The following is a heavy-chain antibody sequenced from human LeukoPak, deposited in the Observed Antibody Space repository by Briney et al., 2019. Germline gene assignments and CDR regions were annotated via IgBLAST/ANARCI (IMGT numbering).Heavy chain of an antibody. V-gene: IGHV4-4*02. CDR1: GGSISISNW. CDR3: GIRRPEHY. CDR2: LSHSGST. D-gene: IGHD2-21*01. Sequence: SETLSLTCAVSGGSISISNWWSWVRQPPGKGLEWIGKLSHSGSTNYNPSLKSRLTISVDKSKNQFSLNLSSVTAAETAVYYCGIRRPEHYWGKGTLVTVSS. J-gene: IGHJ4*02.